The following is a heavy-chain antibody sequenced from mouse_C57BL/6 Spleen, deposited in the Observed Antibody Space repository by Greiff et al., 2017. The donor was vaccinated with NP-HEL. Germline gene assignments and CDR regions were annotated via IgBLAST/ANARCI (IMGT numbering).Heavy chain of an antibody. CDR1: GYTFTDYE. CDR3: TRSDYDGAMDY. V-gene: IGHV1-15*01. Sequence: VQLQQSGAELVRPGASVTLSCKASGYTFTDYEMHWVKQTPVHGLEWIGAIDPETGGTAYNQKFKGKAILTADKSSSTAYMELRSLTSEDSAVYYCTRSDYDGAMDYWGQGTSVTVSS. D-gene: IGHD2-4*01. J-gene: IGHJ4*01. CDR2: IDPETGGT.